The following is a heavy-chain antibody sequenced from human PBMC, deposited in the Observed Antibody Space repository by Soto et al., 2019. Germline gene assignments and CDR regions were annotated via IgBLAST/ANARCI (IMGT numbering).Heavy chain of an antibody. V-gene: IGHV4-39*01. J-gene: IGHJ4*02. CDR2: IYYRGGG. CDR3: ARHRRNYYGSGSYLLDY. D-gene: IGHD3-10*01. CDR1: GGSISSRSYY. Sequence: SETLSLRCTDSGGSISSRSYYGGWIRRPPGKGLEWIGSIYYRGGGGGDPSLKSRVTISVDTSKNQFSLKLSSVTAADTAVYYCARHRRNYYGSGSYLLDYWGQGTLVTVSS.